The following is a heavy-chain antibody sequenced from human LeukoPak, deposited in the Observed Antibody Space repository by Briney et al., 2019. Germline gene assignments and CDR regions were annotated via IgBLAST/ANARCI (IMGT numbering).Heavy chain of an antibody. D-gene: IGHD3-10*01. CDR3: ARDGVYYYYYMDV. Sequence: GGSLRLSCAASGFTFSSYWMSWVRQAPGKGLEWVANIKQDGSEKYYVDSVKGRFTISRDNAKNSLYLQMNSLRAEDTAVYYCARDGVYYYYYMDVWGKGTTVTVSS. V-gene: IGHV3-7*01. J-gene: IGHJ6*03. CDR1: GFTFSSYW. CDR2: IKQDGSEK.